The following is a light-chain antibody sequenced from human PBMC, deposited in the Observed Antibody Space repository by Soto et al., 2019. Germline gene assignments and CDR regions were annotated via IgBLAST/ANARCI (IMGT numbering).Light chain of an antibody. CDR2: KAS. Sequence: DIQMTQSPSTLSASVGDRVTITCRASQSISSWLAWYQQKPGKTPKLLIYKASSLESGVPSRFSGSGSGTEFNLTISSLQADDFATYYCQQYNNYSWKVGQGTKVEIK. V-gene: IGKV1-5*03. CDR1: QSISSW. J-gene: IGKJ1*01. CDR3: QQYNNYSWK.